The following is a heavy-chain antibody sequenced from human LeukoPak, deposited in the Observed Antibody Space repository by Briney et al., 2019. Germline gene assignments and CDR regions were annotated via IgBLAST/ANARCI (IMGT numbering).Heavy chain of an antibody. CDR1: GYTFTGYY. V-gene: IGHV1-2*02. J-gene: IGHJ3*02. CDR2: INPNSGGT. CDR3: ARDHSSSWYGRGAFDI. D-gene: IGHD6-13*01. Sequence: ASVKVSCKASGYTFTGYYMHWVRQAPGQGLEWMGWINPNSGGTNYAQKFQGRVTMTRDTSISTAYMELSRLRSDDTAVYYCARDHSSSWYGRGAFDIWGQGTMVTVSS.